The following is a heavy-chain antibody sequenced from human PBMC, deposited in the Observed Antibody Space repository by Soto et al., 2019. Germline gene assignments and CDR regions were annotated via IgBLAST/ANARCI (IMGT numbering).Heavy chain of an antibody. CDR1: GYTFNIYA. Sequence: QVRLEQSGADVKTPGASVKVSCQASGYTFNIYAIHWVRQAPGQRPEWMGWMNAGNGNTEYSPKFHGRVTMTRDRYAGAAYMELSGLTSEDTAVYYCARDCTYCGGDTGREAFDIWGQGTMVTVS. CDR2: MNAGNGNT. CDR3: ARDCTYCGGDTGREAFDI. V-gene: IGHV1-3*01. J-gene: IGHJ3*02. D-gene: IGHD2-21*01.